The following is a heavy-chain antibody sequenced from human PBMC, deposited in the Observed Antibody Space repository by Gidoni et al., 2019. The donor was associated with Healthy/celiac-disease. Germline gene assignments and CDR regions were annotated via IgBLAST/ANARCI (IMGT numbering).Heavy chain of an antibody. D-gene: IGHD6-13*01. CDR3: AIPYSSSWH. Sequence: EVQLVASGGGLVQPGGSLRLSCAASGFTFRSYSMNWVRQAPGKGLELVSYISSSSSTIYYADSVKGRFTISRDNAKNSLYLQMNSLRAEDTAVYYCAIPYSSSWHWGQGTLVTVSS. CDR2: ISSSSSTI. J-gene: IGHJ4*02. V-gene: IGHV3-48*01. CDR1: GFTFRSYS.